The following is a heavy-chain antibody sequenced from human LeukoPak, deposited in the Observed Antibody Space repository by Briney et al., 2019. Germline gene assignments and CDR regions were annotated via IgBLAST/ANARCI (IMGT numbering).Heavy chain of an antibody. V-gene: IGHV3-21*01. CDR1: GFTFSSYS. J-gene: IGHJ4*02. CDR3: AKDPGSSSMGY. CDR2: ISSSSSYI. D-gene: IGHD6-6*01. Sequence: GRSLRLSCAASGFTFSSYSMNWVRQAPGKGLEWVSSISSSSSYIYYADSMKGRFTISRDNSKNTLYLQMNSLRAEDTAVYYCAKDPGSSSMGYWGQGTLVTVSS.